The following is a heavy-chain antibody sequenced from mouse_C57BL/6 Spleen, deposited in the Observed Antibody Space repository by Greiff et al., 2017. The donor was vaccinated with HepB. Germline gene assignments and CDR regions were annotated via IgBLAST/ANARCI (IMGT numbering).Heavy chain of an antibody. Sequence: DVHLVESGGGLVKPGGSLKLSCAASGFTFSSYTMSWVRQTPEKRLEWVATISGGGGNTYYPDSVKGRFTISSDNAKNTLYLQMSILSSEDTALYYCARDGYYVYYFDYWGQGTTLTVSS. CDR2: ISGGGGNT. D-gene: IGHD2-3*01. J-gene: IGHJ2*01. CDR1: GFTFSSYT. CDR3: ARDGYYVYYFDY. V-gene: IGHV5-9*01.